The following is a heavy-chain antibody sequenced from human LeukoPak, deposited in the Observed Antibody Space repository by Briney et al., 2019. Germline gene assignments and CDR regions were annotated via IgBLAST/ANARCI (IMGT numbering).Heavy chain of an antibody. V-gene: IGHV1-8*03. CDR2: MNPNSGNT. Sequence: ASVKVSCKASGYTFTSYDINWVRQATGQGLEWMGWMNPNSGNTGYAQKFQGRVTITRNTSISTAYMELSSLRSEDTAVYYCAEDHGDDAFYIWGQGAMGTGSS. CDR1: GYTFTSYD. CDR3: AEDHGDDAFYI. J-gene: IGHJ3*02. D-gene: IGHD7-27*01.